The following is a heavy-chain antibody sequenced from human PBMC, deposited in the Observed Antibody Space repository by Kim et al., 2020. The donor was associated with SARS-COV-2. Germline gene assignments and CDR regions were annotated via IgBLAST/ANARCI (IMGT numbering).Heavy chain of an antibody. CDR3: ATSLSGYYSLFDY. CDR1: VYSFSSYW. CDR2: IYPGYSDT. J-gene: IGHJ4*02. Sequence: GESLKISCKGSVYSFSSYWIGWVRQMPVKGLEWMGSIYPGYSDTRYSPSFQVQVTISADKSISTAYLQCSSLNASDTAIYYCATSLSGYYSLFDYWGQGT. D-gene: IGHD3-22*01. V-gene: IGHV5-51*01.